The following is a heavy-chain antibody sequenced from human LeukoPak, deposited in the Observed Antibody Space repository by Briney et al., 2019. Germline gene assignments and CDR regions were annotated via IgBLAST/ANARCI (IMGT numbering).Heavy chain of an antibody. D-gene: IGHD6-19*01. CDR2: ISAYNGNT. Sequence: ASVKVSCKASGYTFSSSAMHWVRQAPGQGLEWMGWISAYNGNTNYAQKLQGRVTMTTDTSTSTAYMELRSLRSDDTAVYYCARGGSSGWYYFDYWGQGTLVTVSS. J-gene: IGHJ4*02. CDR3: ARGGSSGWYYFDY. CDR1: GYTFSSSA. V-gene: IGHV1-18*01.